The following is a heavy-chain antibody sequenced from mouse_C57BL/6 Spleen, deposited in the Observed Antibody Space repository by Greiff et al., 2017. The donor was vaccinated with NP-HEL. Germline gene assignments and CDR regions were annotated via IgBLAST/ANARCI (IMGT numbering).Heavy chain of an antibody. CDR3: TRDYYGSSYVDFDV. J-gene: IGHJ1*03. CDR2: ISSGGDYI. CDR1: GFTFSSYA. V-gene: IGHV5-9-1*02. Sequence: EVKLEESGEGLVKPGGSLKLSCAASGFTFSSYAMSWVRQTPEKRLEWVAYISSGGDYIYYADTVKGRFTISRDNARNTLYLQMSSLKSEDTAMYYCTRDYYGSSYVDFDVWGTGTTVTVSS. D-gene: IGHD1-1*01.